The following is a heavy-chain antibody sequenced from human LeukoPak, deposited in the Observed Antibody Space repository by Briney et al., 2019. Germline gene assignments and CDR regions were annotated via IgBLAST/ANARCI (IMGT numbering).Heavy chain of an antibody. V-gene: IGHV3-53*01. CDR3: VRGLAAAPDY. Sequence: GRSLRLSCAASGFTVSSYYMSWVRQAPGEGLEWVSVIFTGGGTYYADSVKGRFTISRDNSNSTLYLQMNSLRAEDTAVYYCVRGLAAAPDYWGQGTLVTVSS. CDR2: IFTGGGT. J-gene: IGHJ4*02. CDR1: GFTVSSYY. D-gene: IGHD6-13*01.